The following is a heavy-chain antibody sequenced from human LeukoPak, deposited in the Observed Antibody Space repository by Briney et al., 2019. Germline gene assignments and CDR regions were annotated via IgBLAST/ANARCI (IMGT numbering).Heavy chain of an antibody. D-gene: IGHD3-22*01. CDR1: GFTVSSNY. CDR2: IYSGGST. V-gene: IGHV3-53*04. CDR3: ARAGRITMNGFDY. Sequence: GGSLRLSCAASGFTVSSNYMSWIRQAPGKGLEWVSAIYSGGSTYYADSVKGRFTISRHNSKNTLYLQMNSLRAEDTAVYYCARAGRITMNGFDYWGQGTLVTVSS. J-gene: IGHJ4*02.